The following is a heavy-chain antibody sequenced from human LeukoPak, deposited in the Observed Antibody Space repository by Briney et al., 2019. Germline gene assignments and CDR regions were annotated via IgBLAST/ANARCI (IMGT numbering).Heavy chain of an antibody. J-gene: IGHJ4*02. Sequence: ASVKVSCKASGYIFTDYYLHWVRQAPGQGLEWMGWISAYNGNTNYAQKLQGRVTMTTDTSTSTAYMELRSLRSDDTAVYYCASGESYDYWGQGTLVTVSS. D-gene: IGHD3-10*01. CDR1: GYIFTDYY. V-gene: IGHV1-18*04. CDR3: ASGESYDY. CDR2: ISAYNGNT.